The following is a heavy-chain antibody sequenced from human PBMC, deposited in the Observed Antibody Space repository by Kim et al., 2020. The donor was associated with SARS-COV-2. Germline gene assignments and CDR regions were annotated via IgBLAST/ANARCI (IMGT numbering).Heavy chain of an antibody. D-gene: IGHD6-13*01. CDR3: AKGGQQLAIDY. V-gene: IGHV3-30*18. CDR1: GFTFSSYG. CDR2: ISYDGSNK. Sequence: GGSLRLSCAASGFTFSSYGMHWVRQAPGKGLEWVAVISYDGSNKYYADSVKGRFTISRDNSKNTLYLQMNSLRAEDTAVYYCAKGGQQLAIDYWGQGTLVTVSS. J-gene: IGHJ4*02.